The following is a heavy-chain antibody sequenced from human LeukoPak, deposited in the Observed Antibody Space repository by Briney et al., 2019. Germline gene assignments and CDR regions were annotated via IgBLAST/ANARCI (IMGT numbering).Heavy chain of an antibody. CDR2: IKQDGSEK. Sequence: PGGSLRLSCAASGFTLSSYWMSWVRQAPGKGLEWVANIKQDGSEKYYVDSVKGRFTISRDNAKNSLYLQMNSLRAEDTAVYYCARDPPDYWGQGTLVTVSS. CDR3: ARDPPDY. CDR1: GFTLSSYW. V-gene: IGHV3-7*03. J-gene: IGHJ4*02.